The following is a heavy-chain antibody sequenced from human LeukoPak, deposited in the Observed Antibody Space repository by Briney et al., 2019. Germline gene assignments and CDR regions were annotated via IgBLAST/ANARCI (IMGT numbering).Heavy chain of an antibody. D-gene: IGHD3-10*01. CDR1: GFTFSSYW. V-gene: IGHV3-7*01. CDR2: IKQDGSEK. J-gene: IGHJ4*02. Sequence: GGSLRLSCAASGFTFSSYWMSWVRQAPGKGLEWVANIKQDGSEKYYVDSVKGRFTISRGNAKNSLYLQMNSLRAEDTAVYYCAREAYYYGSGSYDYWGQGTLVAVSS. CDR3: AREAYYYGSGSYDY.